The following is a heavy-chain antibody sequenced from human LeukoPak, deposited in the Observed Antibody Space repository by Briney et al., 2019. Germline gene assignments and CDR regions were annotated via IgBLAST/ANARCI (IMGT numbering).Heavy chain of an antibody. CDR2: MNPNSGNT. J-gene: IGHJ4*02. CDR1: GYTFTSYD. V-gene: IGHV1-8*01. D-gene: IGHD3-10*01. CDR3: ARVRHGSGSYYFDY. Sequence: ASVKVSCRASGYTFTSYDINWVRQATGQGVEWMGWMNPNSGNTGYAQKFQGRVTMTRNTSISTAYMELSSLRSEDTAVYYCARVRHGSGSYYFDYWGQGTLVTVSS.